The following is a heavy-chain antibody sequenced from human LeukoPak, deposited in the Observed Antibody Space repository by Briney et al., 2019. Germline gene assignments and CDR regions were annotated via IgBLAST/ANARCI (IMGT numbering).Heavy chain of an antibody. CDR1: GGTFISYA. Sequence: SVKVSCKASGGTFISYAISWVRQAPGQGLEWMGGIIPIFGTANYAQKFQGRVTITADESTSTAYMELSSLRSEDTAVYYCARGKDYYDSSGYYYVFDYWGQGTLVTVSS. J-gene: IGHJ4*02. D-gene: IGHD3-22*01. V-gene: IGHV1-69*13. CDR2: IIPIFGTA. CDR3: ARGKDYYDSSGYYYVFDY.